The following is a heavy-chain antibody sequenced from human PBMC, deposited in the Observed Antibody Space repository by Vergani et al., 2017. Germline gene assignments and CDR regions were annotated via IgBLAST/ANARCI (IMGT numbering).Heavy chain of an antibody. CDR1: GFTFSTYA. D-gene: IGHD1-26*01. CDR3: VNDAGSYENFFDS. Sequence: EVQLLESGGSLKQPGGSVRLSCAASGFTFSTYAMHWVRQAPGKGLEWVSALTGGGGSTYYADSFKGRFIISRDHSRDTLYLQMNSLRPEDTATYYCVNDAGSYENFFDSWGQGTLVTVSS. J-gene: IGHJ4*02. CDR2: LTGGGGST. V-gene: IGHV3-23*01.